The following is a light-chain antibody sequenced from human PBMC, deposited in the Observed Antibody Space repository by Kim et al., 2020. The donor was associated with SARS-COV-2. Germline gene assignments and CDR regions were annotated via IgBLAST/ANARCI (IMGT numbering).Light chain of an antibody. CDR1: QSVSSND. J-gene: IGKJ1*01. CDR3: QQYGTSPRT. CDR2: GAS. Sequence: SPGDRATPPCRASQSVSSNDLGWYQQKPGQAPRLLIYGASSRATGIPDRFSGSGSGTDFTLTISRLEPEDFAVYYCQQYGTSPRTFGQGTKVDIK. V-gene: IGKV3-20*01.